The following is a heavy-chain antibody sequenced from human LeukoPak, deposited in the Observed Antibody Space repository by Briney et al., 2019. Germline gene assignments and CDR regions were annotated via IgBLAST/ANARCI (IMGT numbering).Heavy chain of an antibody. D-gene: IGHD1-1*01. J-gene: IGHJ4*02. CDR1: GFTFSNYA. Sequence: GGSLRLSCAASGFTFSNYAMSWVRQAPGKGLEWVSSITDSGDIIHYADSVKGRFTISRDKASSTLYLQVNSLRAEDTAVYYCVKGGTGTNILLDYWSQGTLVTVSS. CDR3: VKGGTGTNILLDY. CDR2: ITDSGDII. V-gene: IGHV3-23*01.